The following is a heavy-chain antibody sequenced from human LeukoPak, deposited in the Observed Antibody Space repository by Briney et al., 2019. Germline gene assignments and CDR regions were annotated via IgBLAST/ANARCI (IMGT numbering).Heavy chain of an antibody. CDR2: ITHSGST. J-gene: IGHJ6*03. V-gene: IGHV4-34*01. Sequence: SETLSLTCAVYGGSFSNYYWSWIRQSPGKGLEWIGEITHSGSTNYNPSLKSRATISVDTSKNQFSPKLSSVTAADTAVYYCARDSGAAAGPYYYYYMDVWGKGTTVTVSS. D-gene: IGHD6-13*01. CDR1: GGSFSNYY. CDR3: ARDSGAAAGPYYYYYMDV.